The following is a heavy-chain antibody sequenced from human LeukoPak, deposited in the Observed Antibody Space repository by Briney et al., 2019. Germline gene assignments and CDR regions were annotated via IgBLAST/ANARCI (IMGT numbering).Heavy chain of an antibody. V-gene: IGHV3-49*03. D-gene: IGHD6-19*01. CDR1: GFTVSSNY. J-gene: IGHJ4*02. CDR3: GSGSGWYSPDY. CDR2: IRSKAYGGTP. Sequence: GGSLRLSCAASGFTVSSNYMNWFRQAPGKGLEWVGFIRSKAYGGTPEYAASVRGRFTISRDDSKSIAHLQMNSLKTEDTAVYYCGSGSGWYSPDYWGQGTLVTVSS.